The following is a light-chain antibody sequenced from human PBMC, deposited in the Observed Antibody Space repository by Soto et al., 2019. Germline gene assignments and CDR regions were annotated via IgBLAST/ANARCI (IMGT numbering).Light chain of an antibody. CDR2: GNS. V-gene: IGLV1-40*01. J-gene: IGLJ2*01. CDR1: SSNIGAGYD. CDR3: QSYDRSLSGSAV. Sequence: QPVLTQPPSVSGSPGQRVTISCTGSSSNIGAGYDVHWYQQLPGTAPKLLIYGNSNRPSGVPDRISGSKSGTSASLAITGLQADDEADYYCQSYDRSLSGSAVFGGGTKLTVL.